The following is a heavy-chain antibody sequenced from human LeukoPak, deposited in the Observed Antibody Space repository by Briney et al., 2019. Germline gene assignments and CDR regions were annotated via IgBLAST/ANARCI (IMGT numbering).Heavy chain of an antibody. CDR3: AKDAPPITMVRGVLDY. CDR2: ISGSGGST. CDR1: GFTFSSYA. D-gene: IGHD3-10*01. V-gene: IGHV3-23*01. J-gene: IGHJ4*02. Sequence: GGSLRLSCAASGFTFSSYAMSWVRQAPGKGLEWVSAISGSGGSTYYADSVKGRFTISRDNSKNTLYLQMNGLRAEDTAVYYCAKDAPPITMVRGVLDYWGQGTLVTVSS.